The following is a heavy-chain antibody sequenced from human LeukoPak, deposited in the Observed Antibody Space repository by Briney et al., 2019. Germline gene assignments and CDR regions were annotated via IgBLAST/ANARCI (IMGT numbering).Heavy chain of an antibody. V-gene: IGHV3-74*01. D-gene: IGHD5-18*01. J-gene: IGHJ4*02. CDR2: INSDGSST. CDR1: GFTFSSYW. CDR3: ARVGGGYSYGPGYYFDY. Sequence: GGSLRLPCAASGFTFSSYWMHWVRQAPGKGLVWVSRINSDGSSTSYADSVKGRFTISRDNAKNSLYLQMNSLRAEDTAVYYCARVGGGYSYGPGYYFDYWGQGTLVTVSS.